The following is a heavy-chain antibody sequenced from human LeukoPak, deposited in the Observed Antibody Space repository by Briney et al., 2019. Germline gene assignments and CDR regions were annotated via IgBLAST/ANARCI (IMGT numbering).Heavy chain of an antibody. V-gene: IGHV4-59*01. CDR3: AITTVTLPLRAFDI. Sequence: PSETLPLTCTVSGGSISSYYWSRIRQPPGKGLEWIGYIYYSGSTNYNPSLKSRVTISVDTSKNQFSLKLSSVTAADTAVYYCAITTVTLPLRAFDIWGQGTMVTVSS. CDR2: IYYSGST. J-gene: IGHJ3*02. D-gene: IGHD4-17*01. CDR1: GGSISSYY.